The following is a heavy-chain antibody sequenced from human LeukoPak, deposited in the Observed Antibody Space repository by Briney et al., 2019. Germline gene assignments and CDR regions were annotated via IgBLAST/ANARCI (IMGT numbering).Heavy chain of an antibody. CDR3: AGGVYYDYVWGSYRYKAAFDI. V-gene: IGHV1-69*05. CDR1: GGTFSGYA. CDR2: IIPIFGTA. D-gene: IGHD3-16*02. Sequence: ASVKVSCKASGGTFSGYAISWVRQAPGQGLEWMGRIIPIFGTANYAQKFQGRVTITTDESTSTAYMELSSLRSEDTAVYYCAGGVYYDYVWGSYRYKAAFDIWGQGTMVTVSS. J-gene: IGHJ3*02.